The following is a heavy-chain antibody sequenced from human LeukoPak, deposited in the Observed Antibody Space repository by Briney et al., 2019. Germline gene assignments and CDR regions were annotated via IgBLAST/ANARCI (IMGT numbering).Heavy chain of an antibody. J-gene: IGHJ4*02. CDR3: AKCFVPLGESLYWFDY. CDR1: GFTFSSYG. D-gene: IGHD3-16*01. Sequence: GGSLRLSCAASGFTFSSYGMHWVRQAPGKGLEWVAFIRYDGSNKYYADSVKGRFTISRDNSKNTVYLQMNGLRLEDTAVYYCAKCFVPLGESLYWFDYWGQGTPVTVSS. V-gene: IGHV3-30*02. CDR2: IRYDGSNK.